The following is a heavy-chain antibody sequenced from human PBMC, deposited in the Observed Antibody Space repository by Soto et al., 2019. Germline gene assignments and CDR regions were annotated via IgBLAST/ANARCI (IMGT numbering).Heavy chain of an antibody. CDR1: GYTFTSYA. V-gene: IGHV1-3*01. CDR2: INAGNGNT. Sequence: AASVKVSCKASGYTFTSYAMHWVRQAPGQRLEWMGWINAGNGNTKYSQKFQGRVTITRDTSASTAYMELSSLRSEDTAVYYCARDLLRVGPAPQLVRNNWFDPWGQGTLVTVYS. D-gene: IGHD6-13*01. CDR3: ARDLLRVGPAPQLVRNNWFDP. J-gene: IGHJ5*02.